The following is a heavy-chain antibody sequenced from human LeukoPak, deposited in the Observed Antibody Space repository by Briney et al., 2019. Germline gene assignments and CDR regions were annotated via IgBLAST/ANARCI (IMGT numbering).Heavy chain of an antibody. CDR1: GDSLSSRSYY. CDR3: ARHEEMSSIYFGY. Sequence: SETLSLTCTVSGDSLSSRSYYWGWIRQPPGMGLEWIGSIYYSGSTYYNPSLQSRVTISIDTSKNQLSLNLSSVTAADTAVYYCARHEEMSSIYFGYWGQGTLVTVSS. J-gene: IGHJ4*02. V-gene: IGHV4-39*01. CDR2: IYYSGST. D-gene: IGHD5-24*01.